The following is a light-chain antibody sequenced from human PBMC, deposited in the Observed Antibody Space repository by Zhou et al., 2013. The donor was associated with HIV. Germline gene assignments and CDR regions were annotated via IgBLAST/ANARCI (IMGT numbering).Light chain of an antibody. CDR1: QSITNN. CDR3: LQHNSLPQT. CDR2: DAS. Sequence: DMQMTQSPTSLSASVGDRVTITCRTTQSITNNLNWYQHKQGRAPNLLIFDASRLQSGVPSRFSGSGSGTEFTLTISSLQLEDFATYYCLQHNSLPQTFGQGTKVKSN. J-gene: IGKJ1*01. V-gene: IGKV1-17*01.